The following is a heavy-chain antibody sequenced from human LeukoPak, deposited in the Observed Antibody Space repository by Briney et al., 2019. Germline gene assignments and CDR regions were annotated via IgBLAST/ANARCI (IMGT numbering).Heavy chain of an antibody. CDR1: GFTFSSYW. V-gene: IGHV3-7*01. CDR3: ARDSAAAGTYYYYGMDV. Sequence: PGGSLRLSCAASGFTFSSYWMSWVRQAPGKGLEWVANIKQDGSEKYYVDSVKGRFTISRDNAKNSLYLQMNSLRAEDTAVYYCARDSAAAGTYYYYGMDVWGQGTTVTVSS. CDR2: IKQDGSEK. J-gene: IGHJ6*02. D-gene: IGHD6-13*01.